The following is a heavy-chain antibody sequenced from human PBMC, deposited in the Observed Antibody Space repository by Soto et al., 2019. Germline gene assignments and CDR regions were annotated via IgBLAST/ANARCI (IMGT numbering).Heavy chain of an antibody. CDR1: GFTFSSYA. J-gene: IGHJ4*02. Sequence: PGGSLRLSCAASGFTFSSYAMHWVRQAPGEGLEWVAIISYDGSNKYYADSVKGRFTISRDNSKNTLYLQMNSLRVEDTAVYYCAKDPGSYLHSDSWGQGTLVTVSS. D-gene: IGHD1-26*01. V-gene: IGHV3-30-3*01. CDR3: AKDPGSYLHSDS. CDR2: ISYDGSNK.